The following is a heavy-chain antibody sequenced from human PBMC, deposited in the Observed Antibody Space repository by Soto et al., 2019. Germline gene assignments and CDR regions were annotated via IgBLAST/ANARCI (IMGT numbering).Heavy chain of an antibody. J-gene: IGHJ4*02. CDR3: ASSRKYYYGSGSHFPPSD. D-gene: IGHD3-10*01. CDR1: GGSISSGGYS. Sequence: QLQLQESGSGLVKPSQTLSLTCAVSGGSISSGGYSWSWIRQPPGKGLEWIGYIYHSGSTYYNPSLKSRVTLSVDRSKNQFSLKLSSVTAADTAVYYCASSRKYYYGSGSHFPPSDWGQGTLVTVSS. V-gene: IGHV4-30-2*01. CDR2: IYHSGST.